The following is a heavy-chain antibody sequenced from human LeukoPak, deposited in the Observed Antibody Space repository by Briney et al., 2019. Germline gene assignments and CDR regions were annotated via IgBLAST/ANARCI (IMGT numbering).Heavy chain of an antibody. CDR1: GYTFTGYY. CDR3: ALQWFGELLPPDY. Sequence: ASVKVSCKASGYTFTGYYMHWVRQAPGQGLEWMGWINPNSGGTNYAQKFQGRVTMTRDTSTSTVYMELSSLRSEDTAVYYCALQWFGELLPPDYWGQGTLVTVSS. D-gene: IGHD3-10*01. J-gene: IGHJ4*02. CDR2: INPNSGGT. V-gene: IGHV1-2*02.